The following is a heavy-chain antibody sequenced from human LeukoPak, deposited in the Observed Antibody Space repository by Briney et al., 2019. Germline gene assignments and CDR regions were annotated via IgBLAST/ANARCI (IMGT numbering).Heavy chain of an antibody. D-gene: IGHD2-2*02. V-gene: IGHV3-21*01. CDR1: GFTVSSNY. CDR2: ISSSSSYI. CDR3: ARDMWDIVVVPAAIPPQESDY. Sequence: GGSLRLSCAASGFTVSSNYMSWVRQAPGKGLEWVSSISSSSSYIYYADSVKGRFTISRDNAKNSLYLQMNSLRAEDTAVYYCARDMWDIVVVPAAIPPQESDYWGQGTLVTVSS. J-gene: IGHJ4*02.